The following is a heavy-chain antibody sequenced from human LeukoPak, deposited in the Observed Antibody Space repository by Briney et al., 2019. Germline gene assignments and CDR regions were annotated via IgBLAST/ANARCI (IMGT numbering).Heavy chain of an antibody. CDR1: GFTFSTYS. CDR2: ISTSSSHI. V-gene: IGHV3-21*01. D-gene: IGHD5-12*01. J-gene: IGHJ4*02. CDR3: ARDYDEDY. Sequence: GGSLRLSCAASGFTFSTYSMNWVRQAPGKGLEWVSSISTSSSHIYYADSVKGRFTISRDNAKNSLYLQMHNLRAEDTAVYYCARDYDEDYWGQGTLVTVSS.